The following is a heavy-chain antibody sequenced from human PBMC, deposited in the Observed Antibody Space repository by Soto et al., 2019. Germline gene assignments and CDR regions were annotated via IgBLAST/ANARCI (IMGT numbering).Heavy chain of an antibody. CDR2: ISEYDGDT. D-gene: IGHD6-6*01. Sequence: QVQLVKSGAEVKKPGAAVKVSCKASGYTFGSYGINWLRQAPGQGLEWMGWISEYDGDTKYEQKFQGRVTMTTDTSTGTAYMDLRSLRSDDTAVYYCARGTSSSSLFGSLDIWGHGTMVTVSS. CDR3: ARGTSSSSLFGSLDI. CDR1: GYTFGSYG. V-gene: IGHV1-18*01. J-gene: IGHJ3*02.